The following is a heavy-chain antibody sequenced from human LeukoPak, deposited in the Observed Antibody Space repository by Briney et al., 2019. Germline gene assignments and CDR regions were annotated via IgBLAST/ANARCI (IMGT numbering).Heavy chain of an antibody. CDR3: ARYRYGGPADY. J-gene: IGHJ4*02. V-gene: IGHV4-38-2*01. CDR2: IYHGGST. CDR1: RSAIRSGFY. D-gene: IGHD3-16*02. Sequence: SETLSLTCAVSRSAIRSGFYWGWLRQPPGKELEWIGSIYHGGSTYYTPSLKSRVTISVDTSKNHFSLSLNSVTVADTAVYYCARYRYGGPADYWGPGIQITVSS.